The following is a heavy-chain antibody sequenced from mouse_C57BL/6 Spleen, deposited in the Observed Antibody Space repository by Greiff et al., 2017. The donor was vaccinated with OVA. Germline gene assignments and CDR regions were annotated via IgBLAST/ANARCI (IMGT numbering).Heavy chain of an antibody. CDR1: GFSFNTYA. J-gene: IGHJ1*03. V-gene: IGHV10-1*01. Sequence: EVQGVESGGGLVQPKGSLKLSCAASGFSFNTYAMNWVRQAPGKGLEWVARIRSKSNNYATYYADSVKDRFTISRDDSESMLYLQMNNLKTEDTAMYYCVRHKDYYGSSSWYFDVWGTGTTVTVSS. CDR3: VRHKDYYGSSSWYFDV. CDR2: IRSKSNNYAT. D-gene: IGHD1-1*01.